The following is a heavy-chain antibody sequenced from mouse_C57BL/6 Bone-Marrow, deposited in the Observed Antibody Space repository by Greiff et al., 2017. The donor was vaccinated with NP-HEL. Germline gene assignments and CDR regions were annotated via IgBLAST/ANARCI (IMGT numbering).Heavy chain of an antibody. CDR3: ARKGGYDCYAMDY. CDR1: VYTFTSYW. D-gene: IGHD2-2*01. V-gene: IGHV1-69*01. Sequence: QLQHPFSELVLPVASVPLSCKSSVYTFTSYWLPWVMHRPVPGLAFIGELDPSDSYTNYNQKFKGKSTLTVDKSSSTAYMQLSSLTSEDSAVYYCARKGGYDCYAMDYWGQGTSVTVSS. J-gene: IGHJ4*01. CDR2: LDPSDSYT.